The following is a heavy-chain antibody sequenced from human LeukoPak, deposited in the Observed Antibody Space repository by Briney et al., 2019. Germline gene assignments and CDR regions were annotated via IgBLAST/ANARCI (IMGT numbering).Heavy chain of an antibody. J-gene: IGHJ6*03. Sequence: GGSLRLSCAASGFTFSSYWMHWVRQAPGKGLVWVSRINSDGSSTSYADSVKGRFTISRDNAKNTLYLQMNSLRAEDTAVYYCARDYTESKGIWNYYYYMDVWGKGTTVTVSS. CDR3: ARDYTESKGIWNYYYYMDV. CDR2: INSDGSST. D-gene: IGHD2-15*01. CDR1: GFTFSSYW. V-gene: IGHV3-74*01.